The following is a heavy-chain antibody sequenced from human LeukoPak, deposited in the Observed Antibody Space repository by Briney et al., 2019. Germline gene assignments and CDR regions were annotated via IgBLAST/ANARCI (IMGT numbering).Heavy chain of an antibody. CDR2: IKQDGSEK. CDR3: ARLRYNDFWSGHWKYYYYMDV. V-gene: IGHV3-7*01. CDR1: GFTLSSYW. D-gene: IGHD3-3*01. J-gene: IGHJ6*03. Sequence: GGSLRLSCAASGFTLSSYWMSWVRQAPGKGLEWVANIKQDGSEKYYVDSVKGRFTISRDNAKNSLYLQMNSLRAEDTALYYCARLRYNDFWSGHWKYYYYMDVWGEGTTVTVSS.